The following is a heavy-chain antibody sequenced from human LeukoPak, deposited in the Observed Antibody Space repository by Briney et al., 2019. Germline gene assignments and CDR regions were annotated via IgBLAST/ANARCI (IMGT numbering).Heavy chain of an antibody. CDR1: GGSVSSSSYY. V-gene: IGHV4-39*01. D-gene: IGHD3-10*01. CDR2: IYYSGST. CDR3: ARQTVWFGELFFDY. J-gene: IGHJ4*02. Sequence: SETLSLTCTVSGGSVSSSSYYWGWIRQPPGKGLGWIGSIYYSGSTYYNPSLKSRVTITVDTSKNQFSLKLSSVTAADTAMYYCARQTVWFGELFFDYWGQGTLVTVSS.